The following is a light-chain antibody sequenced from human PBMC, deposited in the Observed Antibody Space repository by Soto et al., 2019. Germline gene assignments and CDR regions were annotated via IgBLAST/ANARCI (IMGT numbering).Light chain of an antibody. J-gene: IGKJ1*01. CDR2: GTS. Sequence: EIVLTQSPGTLSLSPGERATLSCRASQSVSSSFLAWYQQNPGQAPRLLIYGTSTTATGIPDRFSGSGSGTDFTLTISRLEPEDFTVYYCQQYGSSSGAFGQGTKVDIK. CDR1: QSVSSSF. CDR3: QQYGSSSGA. V-gene: IGKV3-20*01.